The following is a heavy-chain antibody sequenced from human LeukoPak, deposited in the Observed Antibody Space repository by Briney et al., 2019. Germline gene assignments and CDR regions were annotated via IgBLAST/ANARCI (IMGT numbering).Heavy chain of an antibody. D-gene: IGHD6-19*01. CDR2: INAGNGNT. V-gene: IGHV1-3*01. J-gene: IGHJ5*02. CDR3: ARVLSSGWYGNWFDP. Sequence: ASVKVSCKASGYTFTSYAMHWVRQAPGQRLEWMGWINAGNGNTKYSQKFQGRVTTTRDTSASTAYMELSSLRSEDTAVYYCARVLSSGWYGNWFDPWGQGTLVTVSS. CDR1: GYTFTSYA.